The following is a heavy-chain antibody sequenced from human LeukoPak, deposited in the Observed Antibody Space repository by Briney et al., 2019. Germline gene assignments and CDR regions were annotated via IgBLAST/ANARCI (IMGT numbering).Heavy chain of an antibody. D-gene: IGHD5-18*01. Sequence: GGSLRLSCAASGFTFSSYAMHWVRQAPGKGLEWVAVISYDGSNKYYADSVKGRFTISRDNSKNTLYLQMNSLRAEDTAVYYCARDIGDTAMGSYWGQGTLVTVSS. V-gene: IGHV3-30-3*01. CDR1: GFTFSSYA. J-gene: IGHJ4*02. CDR3: ARDIGDTAMGSY. CDR2: ISYDGSNK.